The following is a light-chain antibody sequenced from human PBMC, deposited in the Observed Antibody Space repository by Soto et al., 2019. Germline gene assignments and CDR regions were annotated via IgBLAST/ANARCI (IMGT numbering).Light chain of an antibody. J-gene: IGKJ4*01. CDR2: LGS. CDR3: MQALQTLLT. Sequence: DIVMTQSPLSLPVTPGGTASISCRSSQSLLHSNGYNYLDWYLQKLGQSPQLLIYLGSNRASGVSDRFSGSGSGTDFTLKISRVEAEDVGVYYCMQALQTLLTFGGGTKVDIK. V-gene: IGKV2-28*01. CDR1: QSLLHSNGYNY.